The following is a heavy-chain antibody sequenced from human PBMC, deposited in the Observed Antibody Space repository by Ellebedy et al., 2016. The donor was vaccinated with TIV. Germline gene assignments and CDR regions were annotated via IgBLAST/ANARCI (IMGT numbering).Heavy chain of an antibody. V-gene: IGHV3-7*04. D-gene: IGHD3-10*01. CDR3: ARDRLLYHAFDI. CDR2: IKQDGSEK. CDR1: GFTFSSYW. J-gene: IGHJ3*02. Sequence: GESLKISXAASGFTFSSYWMSWVRQAPGKGLEWVANIKQDGSEKYYVDSVKGRFTISRDNAKNSLYLQMNSLRAEDTAVYYCARDRLLYHAFDIWGQGTMVTVSS.